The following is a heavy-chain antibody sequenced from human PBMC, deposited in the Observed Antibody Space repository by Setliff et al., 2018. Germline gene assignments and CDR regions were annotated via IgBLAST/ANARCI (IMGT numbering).Heavy chain of an antibody. V-gene: IGHV1-18*04. J-gene: IGHJ6*02. CDR2: ISADNGNT. CDR1: GYTFTTYG. CDR3: ARVRKNDDSNNWYGASYYSYHYAMDV. D-gene: IGHD6-13*01. Sequence: ASVKVSCKASGYTFTTYGISWVRQAPGQGLEWMGWISADNGNTNYAQNLQGRVTMTTDTSTSTAYMELRSLRSDDTAIYYCARVRKNDDSNNWYGASYYSYHYAMDVGGLGTTVTVSS.